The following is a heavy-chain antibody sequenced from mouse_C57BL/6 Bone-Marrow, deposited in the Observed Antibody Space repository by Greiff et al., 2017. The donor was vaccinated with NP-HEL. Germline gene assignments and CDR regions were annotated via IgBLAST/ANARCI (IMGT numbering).Heavy chain of an antibody. CDR2: IRNKANNHAT. V-gene: IGHV6-6*01. CDR1: GFTFSDAW. J-gene: IGHJ3*01. Sequence: EVKVEESGGGLVQPGGSMKLSCAASGFTFSDAWMDWVRQSPEKGLEWVAEIRNKANNHATYYAESVKGRFTISRDDSKSSVYLQMNSLRAEDTGIYYCTRDIYYGNYAWFAYWGQGTLVTVSA. D-gene: IGHD2-1*01. CDR3: TRDIYYGNYAWFAY.